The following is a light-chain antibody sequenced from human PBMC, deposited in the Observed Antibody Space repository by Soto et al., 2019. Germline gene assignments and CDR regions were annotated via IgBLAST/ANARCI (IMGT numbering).Light chain of an antibody. CDR3: CSLTNGATWV. Sequence: QSALTQPPSASGSPGQSVTISCTGTSSDVGGYNYVSWYQQHPGKAPKLLIYEASKRPSGLSNRFSGSKSGNTASLTISGLQAEDEADYYCCSLTNGATWVFGGGTKLTVL. CDR2: EAS. CDR1: SSDVGGYNY. V-gene: IGLV2-14*01. J-gene: IGLJ3*02.